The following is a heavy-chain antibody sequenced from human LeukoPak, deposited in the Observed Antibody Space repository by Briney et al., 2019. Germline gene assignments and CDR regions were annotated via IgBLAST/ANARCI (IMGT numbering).Heavy chain of an antibody. CDR3: AREVDCSSTSCYGYYMDV. V-gene: IGHV4-30-4*08. D-gene: IGHD2-2*01. Sequence: SETLSLPCTLSGGPISSGDYYWSWIRQPPGEGLEWIGYIYYCRSTYYNPSLKRRVTISVDTSKNQSSLKLSSVTAADTAVYYCAREVDCSSTSCYGYYMDVWGKGTTVTVSS. J-gene: IGHJ6*03. CDR1: GGPISSGDYY. CDR2: IYYCRST.